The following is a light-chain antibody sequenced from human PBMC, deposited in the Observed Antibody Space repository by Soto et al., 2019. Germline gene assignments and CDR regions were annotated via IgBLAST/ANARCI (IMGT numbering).Light chain of an antibody. V-gene: IGKV3-20*01. CDR2: GAS. Sequence: EIVLTQSPGTLSLSPGERATLSCRASQSVSSSSYLAWYQQKPGQAPRLLIYGASTRATGIPDSFSGSGSATAFTLPISSLEPEDFAVYYCRQYGSSPSYTFGQGTKLEIK. CDR3: RQYGSSPSYT. CDR1: QSVSSSSY. J-gene: IGKJ2*01.